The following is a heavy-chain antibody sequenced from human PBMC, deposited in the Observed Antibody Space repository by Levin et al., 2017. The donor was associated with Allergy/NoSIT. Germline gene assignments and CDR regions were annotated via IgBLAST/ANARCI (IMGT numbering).Heavy chain of an antibody. V-gene: IGHV4-4*02. CDR1: GGSISSSNW. J-gene: IGHJ1*01. CDR3: ARGLGDGTYYDILTGYYKAEYFQH. D-gene: IGHD3-9*01. Sequence: SETLSLTCAVSGGSISSSNWWSWVRQPPGKGLEWIGEIYHSGSTNYNPSLKSRVTISVDKSKNQFSLKLSSVTAADTAVYYCARGLGDGTYYDILTGYYKAEYFQHWGQGTLVTVSS. CDR2: IYHSGST.